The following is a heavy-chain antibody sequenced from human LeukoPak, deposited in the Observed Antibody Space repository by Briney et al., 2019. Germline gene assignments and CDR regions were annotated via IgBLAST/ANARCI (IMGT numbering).Heavy chain of an antibody. V-gene: IGHV3-73*01. CDR2: IRGKANNYAT. Sequence: GGSLRLSCAASGFPFSASAMHWVRQASGKGLEWLGRIRGKANNYATAYAASVKGRFIISRDDSKNTAYLQVNSLKTEDTAVYYCSRQIDYHDDSAYPYWGQGTLVTASS. J-gene: IGHJ4*02. D-gene: IGHD3-22*01. CDR1: GFPFSASA. CDR3: SRQIDYHDDSAYPY.